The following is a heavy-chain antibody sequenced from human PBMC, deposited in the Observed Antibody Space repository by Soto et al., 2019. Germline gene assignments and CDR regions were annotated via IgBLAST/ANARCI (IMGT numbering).Heavy chain of an antibody. CDR1: GFTFTSSA. CDR2: IVVGSGNT. J-gene: IGHJ4*02. CDR3: AADRQQSLVPFDY. V-gene: IGHV1-58*01. D-gene: IGHD6-19*01. Sequence: SGKVSCKASGFTFTSSAVQWVRQARGQRLEWIGWIVVGSGNTNYAQKFQERVTITRDMSTSTAYMELSSLRSEDTAVYYCAADRQQSLVPFDYWGQGTMVTVPS.